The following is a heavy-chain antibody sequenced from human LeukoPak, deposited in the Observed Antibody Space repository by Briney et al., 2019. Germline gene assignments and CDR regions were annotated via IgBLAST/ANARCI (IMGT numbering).Heavy chain of an antibody. CDR3: ATISAQTFDI. CDR1: GFSFRSHW. V-gene: IGHV3-7*01. J-gene: IGHJ3*02. Sequence: GGSLRLSCVGSGFSFRSHWVNWVRQSPGKGLEWVANIKPDGSDKYYTVSRDNAKNSAFLQMNRLRAEDTAIYYCATISAQTFDIGGQGTLVSVSS. CDR2: IKPDGSDK. D-gene: IGHD5-24*01.